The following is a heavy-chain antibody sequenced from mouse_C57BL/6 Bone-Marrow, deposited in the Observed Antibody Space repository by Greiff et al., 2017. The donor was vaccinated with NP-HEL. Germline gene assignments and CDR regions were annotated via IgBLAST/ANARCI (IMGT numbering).Heavy chain of an antibody. CDR3: ASKRYNYGPGY. CDR2: INPYNGGT. J-gene: IGHJ2*01. D-gene: IGHD1-1*01. V-gene: IGHV1-19*01. Sequence: VQLQQSGPVLVKPGASVKMSCKASGFTFTDYYMNWVKQSHGKSLEWIGVINPYNGGTRYNQKFKGKATLTVDKYSSTAYLELNSLTSEDAAVYYYASKRYNYGPGYWGQGTTLTVSS. CDR1: GFTFTDYY.